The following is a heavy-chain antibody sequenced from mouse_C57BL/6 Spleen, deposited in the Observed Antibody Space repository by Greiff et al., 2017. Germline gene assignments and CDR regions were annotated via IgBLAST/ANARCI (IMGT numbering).Heavy chain of an antibody. CDR2: IWSGGST. V-gene: IGHV2-2*01. CDR3: ARNSDYSNLAWFAY. D-gene: IGHD2-5*01. Sequence: VMLVESGPGLVQPSQSLSITCTVSGFSLTSYGVHWVRQSPGKGLEWLGVIWSGGSTDYNAAFISRLSISKDNSKSQVFFKMNSLQADDTAIYYCARNSDYSNLAWFAYWGQGTLVTVSA. J-gene: IGHJ3*01. CDR1: GFSLTSYG.